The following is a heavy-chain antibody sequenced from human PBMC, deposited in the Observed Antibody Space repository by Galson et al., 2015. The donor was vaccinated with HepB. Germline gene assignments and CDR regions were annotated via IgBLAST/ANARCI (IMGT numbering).Heavy chain of an antibody. CDR1: GFTFSRYN. CDR3: ARDSRATFGEPNWFDP. J-gene: IGHJ5*02. CDR2: ISASNSTI. D-gene: IGHD3-3*01. V-gene: IGHV3-48*01. Sequence: SLRLSCAASGFTFSRYNMNWVRQVPGKGLEWISYISASNSTIEYADSVKGRFTISRDNAKNSLFLQMSSLRAEDTAVYYCARDSRATFGEPNWFDPWGQGTLVTVSS.